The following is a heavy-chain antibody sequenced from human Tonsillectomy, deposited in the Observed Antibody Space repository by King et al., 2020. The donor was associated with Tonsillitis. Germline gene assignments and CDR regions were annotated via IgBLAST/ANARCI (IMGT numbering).Heavy chain of an antibody. V-gene: IGHV3-33*01. CDR3: ARVDVGSARLVPFDS. CDR2: IWYDGSNK. Sequence: VQLVESGGGVVQPGRSLRLSCAASGFTFSSYGMHWVRQAPGTGLEWVAVIWYDGSNKHYADSVRGRFTISRDNSKNTLYLQINSLRAEDTAVYYCARVDVGSARLVPFDSWAQGTLVSVSS. D-gene: IGHD1-26*01. J-gene: IGHJ4*02. CDR1: GFTFSSYG.